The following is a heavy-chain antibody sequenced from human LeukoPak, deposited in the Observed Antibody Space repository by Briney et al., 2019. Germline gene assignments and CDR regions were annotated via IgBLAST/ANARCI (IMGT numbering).Heavy chain of an antibody. V-gene: IGHV4-34*01. J-gene: IGHJ5*02. CDR2: INHSGST. Sequence: SETLSLTCAVYGGSFSGYYWSWIRQPPGKGLEWIGEINHSGSTNYNPSLKSRVTISVDTSKNQFSLKLSSVTAADTAVYYCARGRGGATGPMVRGVSAHQNWFDPWGQGTLVTVSS. CDR3: ARGRGGATGPMVRGVSAHQNWFDP. D-gene: IGHD3-10*01. CDR1: GGSFSGYY.